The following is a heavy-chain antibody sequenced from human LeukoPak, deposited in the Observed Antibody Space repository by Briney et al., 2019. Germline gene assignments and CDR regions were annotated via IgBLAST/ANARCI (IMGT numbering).Heavy chain of an antibody. CDR3: AKGDCSSTSCYSEYYFDY. CDR1: GFTFSSYA. J-gene: IGHJ4*02. D-gene: IGHD2-2*01. CDR2: ISGSGGST. Sequence: GGSLRLSCAASGFTFSSYAMSWVRQAPGKGLEWVSAISGSGGSTYYADSVKGRFTICTDNSKNTLYLQMNSLRAEDTAVYYCAKGDCSSTSCYSEYYFDYWGQGTLVTVSS. V-gene: IGHV3-23*01.